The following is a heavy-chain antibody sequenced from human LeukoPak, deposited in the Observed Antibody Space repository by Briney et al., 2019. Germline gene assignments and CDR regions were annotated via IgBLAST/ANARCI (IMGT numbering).Heavy chain of an antibody. CDR2: INHSGST. CDR1: GGSFSGYY. CDR3: ARGSSWYTPFDY. D-gene: IGHD6-13*01. V-gene: IGHV4-34*01. J-gene: IGHJ4*02. Sequence: PSGTLSLTCAVYGGSFSGYYWSWIRQPPGKGLEWIGEINHSGSTNYNPSLKSRVTISVDTSKNQFSLKLSSVTAADTAVYYCARGSSWYTPFDYWGQGTLVTVRS.